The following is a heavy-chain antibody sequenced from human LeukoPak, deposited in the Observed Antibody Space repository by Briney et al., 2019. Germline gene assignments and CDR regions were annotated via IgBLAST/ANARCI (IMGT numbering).Heavy chain of an antibody. CDR2: IKSKTEGGTT. J-gene: IGHJ4*02. CDR3: IHPSYDSSGYYY. Sequence: GGSLRLSCTASGFTFGDYAMSWVRQAPGKGLEWVGRIKSKTEGGTTDYAAPVKGRFTISRDDSKNTLYLQMNSLKTEDTAVYYCIHPSYDSSGYYYWGQGTLVTVSS. V-gene: IGHV3-15*01. CDR1: GFTFGDYA. D-gene: IGHD3-22*01.